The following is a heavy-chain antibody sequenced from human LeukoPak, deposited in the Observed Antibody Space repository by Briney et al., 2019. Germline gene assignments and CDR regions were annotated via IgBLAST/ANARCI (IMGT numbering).Heavy chain of an antibody. D-gene: IGHD2-2*01. CDR3: AKEPRIVVVPAAIDY. Sequence: GGSLRLFCAASGFTFSSYAMRWVRQAPGKGLEWVSAISGSGGSTYYADSVKGRFTISRDNSKNTLYLQMNSLRAEDTAVYYCAKEPRIVVVPAAIDYWGQGTLVTVSS. V-gene: IGHV3-23*01. CDR1: GFTFSSYA. J-gene: IGHJ4*02. CDR2: ISGSGGST.